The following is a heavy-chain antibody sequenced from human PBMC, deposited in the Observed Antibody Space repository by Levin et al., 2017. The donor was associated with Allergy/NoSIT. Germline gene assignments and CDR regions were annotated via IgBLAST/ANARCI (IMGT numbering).Heavy chain of an antibody. V-gene: IGHV3-48*01. D-gene: IGHD3-10*01. Sequence: SCEASGFTFSIYSMNWVRQVPGKGLEWISYIGSTSATIYYADSVKGRFTVSRDNAKGSLYLHMNSLRAEDTAVYYCAGDAIGFDYYGMDVWGQGTTVTVSS. J-gene: IGHJ6*02. CDR1: GFTFSIYS. CDR2: IGSTSATI. CDR3: AGDAIGFDYYGMDV.